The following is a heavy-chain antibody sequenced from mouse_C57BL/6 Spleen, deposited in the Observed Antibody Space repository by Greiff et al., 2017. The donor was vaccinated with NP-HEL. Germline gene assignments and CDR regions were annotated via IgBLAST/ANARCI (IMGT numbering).Heavy chain of an antibody. J-gene: IGHJ1*03. CDR3: ARGGVVSPWYFDV. D-gene: IGHD1-1*01. Sequence: QVQLQQSGAELVRPGTSVKMSCKASGYTFTNYWIGWAKQRPGHGLEWIGDIYPGGGYTNYNEKFKGKATLTADKSSSTAYMQFSSLTSEDSAIYYCARGGVVSPWYFDVWGTGTTVTVSS. V-gene: IGHV1-63*01. CDR2: IYPGGGYT. CDR1: GYTFTNYW.